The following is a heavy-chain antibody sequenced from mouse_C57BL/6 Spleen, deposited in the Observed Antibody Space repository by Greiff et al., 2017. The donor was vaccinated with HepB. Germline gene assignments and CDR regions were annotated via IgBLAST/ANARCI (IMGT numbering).Heavy chain of an antibody. Sequence: VQLQQSGAELVKPGASVKMSCKASGYTFTSYWITWVKQRPGQGLEWIGDIYPGSGSTNYNEKFKSKATLTVDTSSSTAYMQLSSLTSEDSAVYYCARVDDYDGSYFDYWGQGTTLTVSS. CDR2: IYPGSGST. V-gene: IGHV1-55*01. CDR1: GYTFTSYW. J-gene: IGHJ2*01. D-gene: IGHD2-4*01. CDR3: ARVDDYDGSYFDY.